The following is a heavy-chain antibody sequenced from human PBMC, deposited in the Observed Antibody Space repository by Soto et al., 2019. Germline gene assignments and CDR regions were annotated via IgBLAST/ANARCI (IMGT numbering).Heavy chain of an antibody. Sequence: GASVKVSCKASGGTFSTYAVSWVRQAPGQGLEWMGGIIPFFDLANYAQNFQGRVTITADEPTGTAYMELSSLRSEDTAVYYCATLLDSSGYYRGKPEVDYWGQGTLVTVSS. D-gene: IGHD3-22*01. J-gene: IGHJ4*02. V-gene: IGHV1-69*13. CDR2: IIPFFDLA. CDR3: ATLLDSSGYYRGKPEVDY. CDR1: GGTFSTYA.